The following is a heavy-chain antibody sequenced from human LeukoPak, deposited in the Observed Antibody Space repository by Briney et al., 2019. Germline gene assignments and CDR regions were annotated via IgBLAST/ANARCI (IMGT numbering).Heavy chain of an antibody. Sequence: SETLSLTCAVYGGSFSGYYWSWIRQPPGKGLECIGEINHSGSTNYNPSLKSRVTISVDTSKNQFSLKLSSVTAADTAVYYCARVWKTYYYGSGSYRSWFDPWGQGTLVTVSS. D-gene: IGHD3-10*01. J-gene: IGHJ5*02. CDR3: ARVWKTYYYGSGSYRSWFDP. CDR1: GGSFSGYY. V-gene: IGHV4-34*01. CDR2: INHSGST.